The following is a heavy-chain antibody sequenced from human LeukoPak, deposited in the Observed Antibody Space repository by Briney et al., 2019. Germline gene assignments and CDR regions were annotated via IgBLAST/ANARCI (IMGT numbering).Heavy chain of an antibody. V-gene: IGHV1-2*02. Sequence: GASVKVSCKASGYTFTGYYMHWVRQAPGQGLEWMGWINPNSGGTNYAQKFQGRVTMTRDMSISTAYMELSRLRSDDTAVYYCARVRRVSLGVPAAMVGYYGMDVWGQGTTVTVSS. D-gene: IGHD2-2*01. CDR1: GYTFTGYY. J-gene: IGHJ6*02. CDR2: INPNSGGT. CDR3: ARVRRVSLGVPAAMVGYYGMDV.